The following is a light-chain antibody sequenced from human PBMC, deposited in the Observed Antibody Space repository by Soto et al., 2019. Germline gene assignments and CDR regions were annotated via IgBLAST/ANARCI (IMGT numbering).Light chain of an antibody. Sequence: DIQMIQSPSTLSASVGDRFTITCLASQSISSWSAWYQQKPGKAPKLLIYKASSLESGVPSTFSGSGSGTEFTLTISSLQPDDSATYYCQQYNSYWTFGQGTKVDIK. CDR2: KAS. CDR1: QSISSW. V-gene: IGKV1-5*03. J-gene: IGKJ1*01. CDR3: QQYNSYWT.